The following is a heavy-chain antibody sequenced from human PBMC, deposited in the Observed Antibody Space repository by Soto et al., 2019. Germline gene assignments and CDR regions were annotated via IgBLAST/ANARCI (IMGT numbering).Heavy chain of an antibody. CDR3: ARFPQRNYYYYGMDV. Sequence: ASVKVSCKASGGTFSSYAISWVRQAPGQGLEWMGGIIPIFGTANYAQKFQGRVTITAGESTSTAYMELSSLRSEDTAVYYCARFPQRNYYYYGMDVWGQGTTVTVSS. J-gene: IGHJ6*02. V-gene: IGHV1-69*13. CDR1: GGTFSSYA. CDR2: IIPIFGTA.